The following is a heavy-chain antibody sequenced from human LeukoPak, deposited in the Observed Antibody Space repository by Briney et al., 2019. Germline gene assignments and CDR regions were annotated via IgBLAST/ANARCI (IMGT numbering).Heavy chain of an antibody. V-gene: IGHV3-30*01. D-gene: IGHD2-15*01. CDR1: GFTFSSYA. Sequence: GRSLRLSCAASGFTFSSYAMHWVRQAPGKGLEWVAVISYDGSNKYYADSVKGRFTISRDNSKNTLYLQMNSLRAEDTAVYYCARAVHVVSNWFDPWGQRTLVTVSS. J-gene: IGHJ5*02. CDR2: ISYDGSNK. CDR3: ARAVHVVSNWFDP.